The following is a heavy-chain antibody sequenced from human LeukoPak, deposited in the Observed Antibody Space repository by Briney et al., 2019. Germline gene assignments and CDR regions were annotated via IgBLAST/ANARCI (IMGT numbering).Heavy chain of an antibody. Sequence: SETLSLTCAVYGGSFSGYYWSWIRQPPGKGLEWIGEINHSGSTNYNPSLKSRVTISVDTSKNQFSLKLSSVTAADTAVYYCARGGVVPAAIPYWGQGTLVTVSS. J-gene: IGHJ4*02. CDR3: ARGGVVPAAIPY. CDR2: INHSGST. CDR1: GGSFSGYY. V-gene: IGHV4-34*01. D-gene: IGHD2-2*02.